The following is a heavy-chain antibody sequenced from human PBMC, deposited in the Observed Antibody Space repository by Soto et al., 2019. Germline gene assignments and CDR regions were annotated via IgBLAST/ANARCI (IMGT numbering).Heavy chain of an antibody. J-gene: IGHJ4*02. CDR3: ARETANIAARPVRRYFDY. V-gene: IGHV4-4*02. CDR1: GGSVNTDYW. D-gene: IGHD6-6*01. Sequence: QVQLQESGPGLVKPSGTLSLTCAVSGGSVNTDYWWSWVRQPPGKGLEWIGEVHHSGTTNYIQSLTSRLTMSVDTSKNQFSLKLSSVTAADTAVYYCARETANIAARPVRRYFDYWGQGTLVTVSS. CDR2: VHHSGTT.